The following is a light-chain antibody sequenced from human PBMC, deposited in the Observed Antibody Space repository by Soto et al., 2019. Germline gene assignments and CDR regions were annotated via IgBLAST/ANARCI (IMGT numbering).Light chain of an antibody. V-gene: IGLV2-14*01. CDR3: SSYTSSSSPYV. CDR1: SSDVGGYNY. Sequence: SDLTQPSSLSGAAGQAITLSRNGTSSDVGGYNYVSWYPQHPCKAPKLMIYEVTNRPSGVSNRFSGSKSGNTASLTISGLQAEDEADYYCSSYTSSSSPYVFGTGTKVTVL. CDR2: EVT. J-gene: IGLJ1*01.